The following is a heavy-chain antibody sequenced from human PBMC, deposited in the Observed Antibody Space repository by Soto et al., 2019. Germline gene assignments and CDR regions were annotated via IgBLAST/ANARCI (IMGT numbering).Heavy chain of an antibody. Sequence: SETLSLTCTVSGDSSVSSSSYYWGWVRQPPGKGLEWIGSIYYTGNTFYSPSFRSRLTISVDTSKSQFSLKLRSVTAADTATYYCASEVSSTDGMDVWGQGTTVTVSS. CDR1: GDSSVSSSSYY. V-gene: IGHV4-39*01. CDR2: IYYTGNT. J-gene: IGHJ6*02. D-gene: IGHD2-15*01. CDR3: ASEVSSTDGMDV.